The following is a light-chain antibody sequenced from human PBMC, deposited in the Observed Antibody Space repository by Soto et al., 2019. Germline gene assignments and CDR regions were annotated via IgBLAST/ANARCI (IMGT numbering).Light chain of an antibody. CDR1: QSVSSSY. Sequence: EIVLTQSPGTLSLSPGERATLSCSASQSVSSSYLAWYQQKPGQAPRLLIYGASSSATGIPDRFSGSGSGTYFTLTISRLEPEDFAVYYCPQYGSSPPDTFGQGTKLESK. V-gene: IGKV3-20*01. J-gene: IGKJ2*01. CDR3: PQYGSSPPDT. CDR2: GAS.